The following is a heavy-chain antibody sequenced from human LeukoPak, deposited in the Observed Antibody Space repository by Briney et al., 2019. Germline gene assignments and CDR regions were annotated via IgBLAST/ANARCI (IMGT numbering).Heavy chain of an antibody. CDR2: ISGSGGDT. CDR3: AKTAGKMIVVLSPYYFDY. V-gene: IGHV3-23*01. Sequence: PGGSLRLSCAASGFIFSNYGMNWVRQAPGKGLEWVSAISGSGGDTSYADFVKGRFTISRDNSKNTLYLQMNSLRAEDTAVYYCAKTAGKMIVVLSPYYFDYWGQGTLVTVSS. D-gene: IGHD3-22*01. CDR1: GFIFSNYG. J-gene: IGHJ4*02.